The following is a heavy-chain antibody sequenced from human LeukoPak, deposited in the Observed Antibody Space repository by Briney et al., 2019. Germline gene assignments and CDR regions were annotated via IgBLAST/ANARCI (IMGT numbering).Heavy chain of an antibody. V-gene: IGHV3-30*18. CDR2: ISDDGSNK. D-gene: IGHD6-19*01. CDR1: GFTFSNYA. Sequence: GGSLRLSCAASGFTFSNYAMHWVRQAPGKGLEGVAVISDDGSNKYYGDSVKGRFTISRDNSKNTVYLQMNSLRAEDTAVYYCAKDRYSSGWYSDFDYWGQGTLVTVSS. CDR3: AKDRYSSGWYSDFDY. J-gene: IGHJ4*02.